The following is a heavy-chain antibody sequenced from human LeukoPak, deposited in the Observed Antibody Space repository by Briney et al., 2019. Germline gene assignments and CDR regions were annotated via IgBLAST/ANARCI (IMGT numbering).Heavy chain of an antibody. CDR2: IYSGGST. Sequence: GGSLRLSCAASGFTVSSNYMSWVRQAPGKGLEWVSVIYSGGSTYYADSVKGRFTISRDNSKNTLYLQMNSLRAEDTAVYYCARDLYYYDSSGYSYYYGMDVWGQGTTVTVSS. V-gene: IGHV3-66*01. J-gene: IGHJ6*02. D-gene: IGHD3-22*01. CDR1: GFTVSSNY. CDR3: ARDLYYYDSSGYSYYYGMDV.